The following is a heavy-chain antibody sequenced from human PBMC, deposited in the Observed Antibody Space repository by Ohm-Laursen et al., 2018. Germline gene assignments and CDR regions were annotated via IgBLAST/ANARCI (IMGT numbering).Heavy chain of an antibody. Sequence: SLRLSCTASGFTFSSYAMSWVRQAPGKGLEWVSAISGSGGSTYYADSVKGRFTISRDNSKNTLYLQMNSLRAEDTAVYYCPKDVDPGQWLVLGGFDYWGQGTLVTVSS. J-gene: IGHJ4*02. D-gene: IGHD6-19*01. CDR2: ISGSGGST. V-gene: IGHV3-23*01. CDR1: GFTFSSYA. CDR3: PKDVDPGQWLVLGGFDY.